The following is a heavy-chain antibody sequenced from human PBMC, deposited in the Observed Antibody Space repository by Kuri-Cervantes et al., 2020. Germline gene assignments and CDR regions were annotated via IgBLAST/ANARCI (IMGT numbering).Heavy chain of an antibody. CDR1: GYTFTGYY. J-gene: IGHJ1*01. CDR2: INPNSGGT. V-gene: IGHV1-2*04. D-gene: IGHD5-18*01. Sequence: ASVKVSCKASGYTFTGYYMHWVRQAPGQGLEWMGWINPNSGGTNYAQKFQGWVTMTRDTSISTAYMEMRRLTSDDTAVYYCARGEYRYGYEYWGQGTLVTDSS. CDR3: ARGEYRYGYEY.